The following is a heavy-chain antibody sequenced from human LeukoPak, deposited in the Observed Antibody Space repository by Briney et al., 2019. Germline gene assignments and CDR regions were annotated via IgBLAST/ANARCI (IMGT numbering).Heavy chain of an antibody. J-gene: IGHJ6*01. Sequence: GSLRLSCVASGFIFSNNWMTWVRQPPGKGLEWIGEINHSGSTNYNPSLKSRVTISVDTSKNQFSLKLSSVTAADTAVYYCARVGCSSTSCYTNXEPXXXXXGXXVWGXXTXVTVS. CDR3: ARVGCSSTSCYTNXEPXXXXXGXXV. V-gene: IGHV4-4*02. CDR1: GFIFSNNW. D-gene: IGHD2-2*02. CDR2: INHSGST.